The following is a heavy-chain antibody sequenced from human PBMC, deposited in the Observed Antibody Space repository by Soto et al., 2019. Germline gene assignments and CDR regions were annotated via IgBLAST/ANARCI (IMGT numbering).Heavy chain of an antibody. CDR2: IYYSGST. CDR3: ARYSRAPYYDFWSGYPPYYYYMDV. D-gene: IGHD3-3*01. CDR1: GGSISSYY. J-gene: IGHJ6*03. Sequence: SETLSLTCTVSGGSISSYYWSWIRQPPGKGLEWIGYIYYSGSTNYNPSLKSRVTISVEKSKNQFSLKLSSVTAADTAVYYCARYSRAPYYDFWSGYPPYYYYMDVWGKGTTVTVSS. V-gene: IGHV4-59*08.